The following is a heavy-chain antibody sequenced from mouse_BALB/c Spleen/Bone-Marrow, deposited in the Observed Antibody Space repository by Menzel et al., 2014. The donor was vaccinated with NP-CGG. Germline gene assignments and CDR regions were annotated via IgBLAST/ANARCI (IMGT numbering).Heavy chain of an antibody. CDR3: ARGFLRDFAMDY. J-gene: IGHJ4*01. Sequence: VHLVESGPGLVAPSPRLSITCTVSGLSLTSSGEHWVRKPPGKGLKWLGVIWAGGGTHYTLALMSRLSISKDNSKSPVFLKMNLLQTDATAMYYGARGFLRDFAMDYWGQGTSVTVSS. CDR1: GLSLTSSG. D-gene: IGHD1-1*01. CDR2: IWAGGGT. V-gene: IGHV2-9*02.